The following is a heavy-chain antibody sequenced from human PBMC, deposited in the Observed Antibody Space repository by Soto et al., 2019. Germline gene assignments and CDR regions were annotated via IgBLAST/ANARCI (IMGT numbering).Heavy chain of an antibody. V-gene: IGHV1-69*13. D-gene: IGHD7-27*01. CDR2: IIPVLATT. CDR3: ACNWGNSLRNWLAP. CDR1: AGTFPHYA. Sequence: ASVKVSCKASAGTFPHYALSWVRQAPGQGLEWMGGIIPVLATTTYAQKFQGRVSISADESTSTAYIELSSLNSEDTAVYYCACNWGNSLRNWLAPWGQGXLVTVYS. J-gene: IGHJ5*02.